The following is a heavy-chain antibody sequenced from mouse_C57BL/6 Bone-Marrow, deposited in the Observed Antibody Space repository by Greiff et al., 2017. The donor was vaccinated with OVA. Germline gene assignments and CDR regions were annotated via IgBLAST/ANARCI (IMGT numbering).Heavy chain of an antibody. CDR2: IWRGGST. Sequence: VQLQQSGPGLVQPSQSLSITCTVSGFSLTSSGVHWVRQSPGKGLEWLGVIWRGGSTDYNAAFMSRLSITKDNSKSQVFFKMNSLQADDTAIYYCAKGYDGYFWYFDVWGTGTTVTVSS. J-gene: IGHJ1*03. V-gene: IGHV2-5*01. CDR1: GFSLTSSG. CDR3: AKGYDGYFWYFDV. D-gene: IGHD2-3*01.